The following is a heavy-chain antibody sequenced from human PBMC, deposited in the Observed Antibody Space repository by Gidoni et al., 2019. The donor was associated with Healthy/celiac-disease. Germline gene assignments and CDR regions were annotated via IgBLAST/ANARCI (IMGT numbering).Heavy chain of an antibody. J-gene: IGHJ6*02. CDR1: GGSFSGYY. CDR2: INHSGST. CDR3: ARGGYDYGDYVYYYYGMDV. D-gene: IGHD4-17*01. Sequence: QVQLQQWGAGLLKPSETLSLTCAVYGGSFSGYYWSWIRQPPGKGLEWIGEINHSGSTNYNPSLKSRVTISVDTSKNQFSLKLSSVTAADTAVYYCARGGYDYGDYVYYYYGMDVWGQGTTVTVSS. V-gene: IGHV4-34*01.